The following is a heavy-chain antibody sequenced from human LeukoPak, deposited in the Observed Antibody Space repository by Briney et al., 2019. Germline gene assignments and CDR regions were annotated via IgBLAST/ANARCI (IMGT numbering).Heavy chain of an antibody. D-gene: IGHD5-18*01. CDR3: AKDTTQLWLLSRPMFDY. CDR1: GFTFSSYA. CDR2: ISGSGGST. J-gene: IGHJ4*02. V-gene: IGHV3-23*01. Sequence: GGSLRLSCAASGFTFSSYAMSWVRQAPGKGLEWVSAISGSGGSTYCADSVKGRLTISRDNSKNTLYLQMNSLRAEDTAVYYCAKDTTQLWLLSRPMFDYWGQGTLVTVSS.